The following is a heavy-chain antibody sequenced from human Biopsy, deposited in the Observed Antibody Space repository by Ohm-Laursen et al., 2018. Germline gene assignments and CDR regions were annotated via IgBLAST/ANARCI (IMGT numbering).Heavy chain of an antibody. CDR3: ARAVDYYDPYYYYGLDV. CDR2: INHRGST. J-gene: IGHJ6*02. Sequence: SDTLSLTYAVYGGSLSGYYWSWIRQPPGKGLEWIGEINHRGSTNYNPSLKSRVTISVDMSKNQFSLKLRSVTAADTAVYYCARAVDYYDPYYYYGLDVWGQGTTVTVSS. CDR1: GGSLSGYY. D-gene: IGHD3-16*01. V-gene: IGHV4-34*01.